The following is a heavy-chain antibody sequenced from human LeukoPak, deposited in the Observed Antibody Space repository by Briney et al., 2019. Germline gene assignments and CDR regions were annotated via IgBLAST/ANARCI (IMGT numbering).Heavy chain of an antibody. J-gene: IGHJ5*02. V-gene: IGHV3-23*01. Sequence: PGGALSLSCAASGFIFSTYAMNWVRQAPGKGLEWISGVSNSGVSTNYAASVKGRFTISRGNSKNMLYLQMNGLRAEDTAVYYCAKDWNPSPNWFGPWGQGTLVIVSS. CDR1: GFIFSTYA. CDR2: VSNSGVST. D-gene: IGHD1-1*01. CDR3: AKDWNPSPNWFGP.